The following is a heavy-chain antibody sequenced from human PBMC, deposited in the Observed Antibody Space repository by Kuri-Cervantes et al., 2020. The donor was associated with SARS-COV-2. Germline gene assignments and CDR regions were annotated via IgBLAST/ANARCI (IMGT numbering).Heavy chain of an antibody. CDR2: IIPIFGTA. CDR3: ARMGYYDSSGYSPPYYGMDV. D-gene: IGHD3-22*01. Sequence: SVKVSCKASGGTFSSYGISWVRQAPGQGLEWMGGIIPIFGTANYAQKFQGRVTIIADELTSTAYMELSSLRSEDTAMYYCARMGYYDSSGYSPPYYGMDVWGQGTTVTVSS. CDR1: GGTFSSYG. V-gene: IGHV1-69*13. J-gene: IGHJ6*02.